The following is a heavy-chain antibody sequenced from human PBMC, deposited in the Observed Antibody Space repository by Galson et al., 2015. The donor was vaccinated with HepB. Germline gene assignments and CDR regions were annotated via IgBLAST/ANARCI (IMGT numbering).Heavy chain of an antibody. CDR1: GFTVGSNY. Sequence: LRLSCAASGFTVGSNYMSWVRQAPGKGLEWVSVIYSGGSTYYADSVKGRFTISRDNSKNTLYLQMNSLRAEDTAVYYCARGSYYYDSSGLDIFDYWGQGTLVTVSS. CDR3: ARGSYYYDSSGLDIFDY. D-gene: IGHD3-22*01. CDR2: IYSGGST. J-gene: IGHJ4*02. V-gene: IGHV3-53*01.